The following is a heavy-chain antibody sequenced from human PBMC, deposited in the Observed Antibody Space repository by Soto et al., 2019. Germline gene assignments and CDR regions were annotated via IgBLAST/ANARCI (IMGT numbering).Heavy chain of an antibody. D-gene: IGHD2-2*01. Sequence: PSETLSLTCGVSGYIISIGYHWGWIRQSPGKGLEWICSPYHRGSTYDNPLLKRRATISVDTSKNLFSLNLNSTAAADTAVYYCARSYSTFHYYGLDALGQGLTVTVSS. CDR2: PYHRGST. CDR3: ARSYSTFHYYGLDA. J-gene: IGHJ6*02. V-gene: IGHV4-38-2*01. CDR1: GYIISIGYH.